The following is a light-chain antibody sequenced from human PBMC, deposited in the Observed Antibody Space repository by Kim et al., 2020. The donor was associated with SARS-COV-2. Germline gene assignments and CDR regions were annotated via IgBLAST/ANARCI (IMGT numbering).Light chain of an antibody. CDR3: ATWDDSLSGQGV. Sequence: ELTQPPSASGTPGQRVTISCSGSSSNIGSSYVYWYQQLPGTAPKLLIYRNNHRPSGVPDRFSGSKSGTSASLAISGLRSEDEADYYCATWDDSLSGQGVFGGGTQLTVL. CDR2: RNN. CDR1: SSNIGSSY. J-gene: IGLJ3*02. V-gene: IGLV1-47*01.